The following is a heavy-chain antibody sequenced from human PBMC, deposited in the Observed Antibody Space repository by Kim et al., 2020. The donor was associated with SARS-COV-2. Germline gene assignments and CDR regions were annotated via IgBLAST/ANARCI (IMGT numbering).Heavy chain of an antibody. CDR1: GGSISSYY. Sequence: SETLSLTCSVSGGSISSYYWSWIRQSPGKGLEWIGDVFYSGSTNYNPSLKSRVTMSVETSKNQFSLRLSSVTAADTAVYYCARGGSAARHLPFDYWGQGTLVTVSS. CDR3: ARGGSAARHLPFDY. CDR2: VFYSGST. D-gene: IGHD6-6*01. J-gene: IGHJ4*02. V-gene: IGHV4-59*08.